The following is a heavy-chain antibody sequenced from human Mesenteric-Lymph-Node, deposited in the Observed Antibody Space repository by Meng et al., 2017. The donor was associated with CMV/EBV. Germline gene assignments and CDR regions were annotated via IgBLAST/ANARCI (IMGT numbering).Heavy chain of an antibody. CDR1: GGSISSGDYY. V-gene: IGHV4-30-4*08. D-gene: IGHD3-22*01. Sequence: SETLSLTCTVSGGSISSGDYYWSWIRQPPGKGLEWIGYIYYSGSTYYNPSLKRRVSISVDTSKNQFSLKLSSVTAADTAVFYCARAQYYHDSSGSYLPQYYFDYWGQGTLVTVSS. CDR2: IYYSGST. CDR3: ARAQYYHDSSGSYLPQYYFDY. J-gene: IGHJ4*02.